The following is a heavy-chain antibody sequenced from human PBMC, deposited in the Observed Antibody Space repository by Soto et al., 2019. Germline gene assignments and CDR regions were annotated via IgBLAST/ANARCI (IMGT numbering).Heavy chain of an antibody. CDR1: GVSLTAHS. Sequence: QVQLVQSGAEVKKPGSSVKVSCRASGVSLTAHSISWLRQAPGQGLEWIGGFTPKFGTANYAPKFQGRVSITADESKTTASVTLSSLRPEDTAVYFCARGVVSGFEHWYFDLWGRGTLITVSS. J-gene: IGHJ2*01. V-gene: IGHV1-69*01. CDR3: ARGVVSGFEHWYFDL. D-gene: IGHD5-12*01. CDR2: FTPKFGTA.